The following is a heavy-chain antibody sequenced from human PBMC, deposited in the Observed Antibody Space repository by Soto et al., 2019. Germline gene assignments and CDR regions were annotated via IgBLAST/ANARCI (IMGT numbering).Heavy chain of an antibody. Sequence: SETLSLTCTVSGGSISSGDYYWSWIRQPPGKGLEWIGYIYYSGSTYYNPSLKSRVTISVDTSKNQFSLKLSSMTAADTAVYYCARDLRYYKNGMDVWGQGTTVTVSS. D-gene: IGHD5-12*01. CDR1: GGSISSGDYY. J-gene: IGHJ6*02. CDR2: IYYSGST. CDR3: ARDLRYYKNGMDV. V-gene: IGHV4-30-4*01.